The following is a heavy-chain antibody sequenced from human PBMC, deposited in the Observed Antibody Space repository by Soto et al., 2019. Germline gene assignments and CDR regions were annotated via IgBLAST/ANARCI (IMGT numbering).Heavy chain of an antibody. CDR3: AKLGVATVRPGHYFDY. CDR1: GFTFSSYA. Sequence: GGSLRLSCAASGFTFSSYAMSWVRQAPGKGLEWVSAISGSGGSTYYADSVKGRFTISRDNSKNTLYLQMNSLRAEDTAVYYCAKLGVATVRPGHYFDYWGQGTLVTVSS. J-gene: IGHJ4*02. D-gene: IGHD4-17*01. V-gene: IGHV3-23*01. CDR2: ISGSGGST.